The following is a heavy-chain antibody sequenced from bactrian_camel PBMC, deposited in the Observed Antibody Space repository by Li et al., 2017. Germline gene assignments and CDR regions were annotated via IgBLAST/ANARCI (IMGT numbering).Heavy chain of an antibody. D-gene: IGHD3*01. CDR2: ITSLPSLFRST. V-gene: IGHV3S6*01. Sequence: HVQLVESGGGLVQPGGSLRLSCLASGITFSRHDMSWVRQAPGKEVEWVAGITSLPSLFRSTSYADSVKGRFTISSSRDNAKDTLTLYLQMDNLKPEDTAMYYCAAGWGYCDLQTDFQAWGQGTQVTVS. CDR1: GITFSRHD. J-gene: IGHJ6*01. CDR3: AAGWGYCDLQTDFQA.